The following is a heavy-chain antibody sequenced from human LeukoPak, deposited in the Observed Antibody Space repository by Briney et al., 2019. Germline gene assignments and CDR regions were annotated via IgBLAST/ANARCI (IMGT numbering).Heavy chain of an antibody. V-gene: IGHV3-21*01. CDR2: ISSSSSYI. CDR3: ARDQSAHSPTGYGMDV. CDR1: GFTFSSYA. J-gene: IGHJ6*02. D-gene: IGHD2-8*02. Sequence: GGSLRLSCAASGFTFSSYAMHWVRQAPGKGLEWVSSISSSSSYIYYADSVKGRFTISRDNAKNSLYLQMNSLRAEDTAVYYCARDQSAHSPTGYGMDVWGQGTTVTVSS.